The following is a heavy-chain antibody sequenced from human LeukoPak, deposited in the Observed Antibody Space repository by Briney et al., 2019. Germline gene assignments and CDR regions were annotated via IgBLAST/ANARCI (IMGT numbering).Heavy chain of an antibody. CDR3: ARGFFLEWLLLG. J-gene: IGHJ4*02. CDR1: GFTFSSYA. Sequence: GGSLRLSCAASGFTFSSYAMHWARQAPGKGLEWVAVISYDGSNKYYADSVKGRFTISRDNSKNTLYLQMNSLRAEDTAVYYCARGFFLEWLLLGWGQGTLVTVSS. CDR2: ISYDGSNK. V-gene: IGHV3-30-3*01. D-gene: IGHD3-3*01.